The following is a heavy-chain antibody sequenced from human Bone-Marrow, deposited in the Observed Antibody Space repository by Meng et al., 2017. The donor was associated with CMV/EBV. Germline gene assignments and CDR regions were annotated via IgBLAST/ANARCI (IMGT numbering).Heavy chain of an antibody. V-gene: IGHV4-38-2*02. D-gene: IGHD2-2*01. CDR3: ARDNVVVVPAAWYYYGMEV. Sequence: SETLSLTCIVSGHSMSSNYYWGWIRQPPGKGLEWIGSIYHSGSTYYNPSLKSRVTISADTSKNQFSLKLNTVTAADTAVYYCARDNVVVVPAAWYYYGMEVWGQGTTVTVSS. CDR1: GHSMSSNYY. J-gene: IGHJ6*02. CDR2: IYHSGST.